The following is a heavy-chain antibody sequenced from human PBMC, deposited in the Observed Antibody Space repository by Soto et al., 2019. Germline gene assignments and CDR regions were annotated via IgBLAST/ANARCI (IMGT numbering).Heavy chain of an antibody. CDR1: GFTVSSTY. V-gene: IGHV3-53*05. J-gene: IGHJ6*02. CDR3: ARDPYHVLMVNAPNLYGMDV. Sequence: PGGSLRLSCAASGFTVSSTYMSWVRQAPGKGLEWVSVIYSGGSTYYADSVKGRFTMTTDTSTTTAYMELRSLRSDDTAVYYCARDPYHVLMVNAPNLYGMDVWGQGTTVTVSS. CDR2: IYSGGST. D-gene: IGHD2-8*01.